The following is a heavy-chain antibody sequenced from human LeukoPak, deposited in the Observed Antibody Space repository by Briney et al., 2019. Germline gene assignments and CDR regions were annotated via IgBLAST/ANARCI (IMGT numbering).Heavy chain of an antibody. D-gene: IGHD6-13*01. CDR1: GGSFISYG. J-gene: IGHJ5*02. V-gene: IGHV1-69*13. CDR3: ATSARYTTTWSNWFDP. CDR2: ITPIFGTA. Sequence: SVKVSCKASGGSFISYGISWVRQAPGQGLEWMGGITPIFGTAKYAQKFQGRVTITADESTSTAYMELSSLSSEDTAMYYCATSARYTTTWSNWFDPWGQGTLVTVSS.